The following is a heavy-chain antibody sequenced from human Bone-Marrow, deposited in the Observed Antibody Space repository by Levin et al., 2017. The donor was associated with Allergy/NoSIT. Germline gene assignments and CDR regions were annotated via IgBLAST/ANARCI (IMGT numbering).Heavy chain of an antibody. Sequence: LSLTCATSGFPFSTSGMAWVRQAPGKGLEWVASITTTSNYIHYADSVKGRFTISRDNANNSLSLQMNRLRGEDTAVYYCARAAGAAGRGGMDVWGQGATVTVSS. CDR2: ITTTSNYI. V-gene: IGHV3-21*01. CDR1: GFPFSTSG. D-gene: IGHD6-13*01. J-gene: IGHJ6*02. CDR3: ARAAGAAGRGGMDV.